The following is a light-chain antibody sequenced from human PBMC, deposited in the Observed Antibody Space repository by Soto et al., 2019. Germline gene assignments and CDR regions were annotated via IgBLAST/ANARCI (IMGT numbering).Light chain of an antibody. CDR2: DAS. CDR1: QDINNY. J-gene: IGKJ5*01. CDR3: QQSYSTPPT. V-gene: IGKV1-39*01. Sequence: DIQMTQSPSSLSASVGDRVTITCQASQDINNYLNWYQQKPGKAPKLLIYDASNLETGVPSRFSGGGFGTDFTLTISSLQPEDFATYYCQQSYSTPPTFGQGTRLE.